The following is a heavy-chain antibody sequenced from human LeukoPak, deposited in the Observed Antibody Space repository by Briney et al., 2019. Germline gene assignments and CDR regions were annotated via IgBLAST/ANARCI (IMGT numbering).Heavy chain of an antibody. CDR1: GFTFSSYV. V-gene: IGHV3-23*01. CDR2: ISGSGGST. Sequence: GGSLRLSCAASGFTFSSYVMSWVRQAPGKGLEWVSAISGSGGSTYYADSVKGRFTISRDNSKNTLYLQMNSLRAEDTVVYYCAKPREQQLVYFDYWGQGTLVTVSS. CDR3: AKPREQQLVYFDY. J-gene: IGHJ4*02. D-gene: IGHD6-13*01.